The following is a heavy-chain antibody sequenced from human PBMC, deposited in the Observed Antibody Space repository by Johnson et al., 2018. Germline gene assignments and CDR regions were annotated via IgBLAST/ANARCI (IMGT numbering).Heavy chain of an antibody. CDR2: ISYDGSNK. CDR1: GFIFSSYG. CDR3: AKDLGGKDYYGSGRVYGMDG. V-gene: IGHV3-30*18. J-gene: IGHJ6*04. D-gene: IGHD3-10*01. Sequence: QVQLVESGGGVVQPGRSLRLSCAASGFIFSSYGMHWVRQAPGKGLEWVAVISYDGSNKYYVDSVKGRFTISRDNSKNTLYLQMNSLRAEDTAVYYCAKDLGGKDYYGSGRVYGMDGWGKGTTVTVSS.